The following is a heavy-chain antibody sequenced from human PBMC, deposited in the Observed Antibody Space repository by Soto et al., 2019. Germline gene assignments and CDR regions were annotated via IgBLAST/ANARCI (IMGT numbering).Heavy chain of an antibody. V-gene: IGHV3-30*18. CDR2: ISYDGSNK. Sequence: GGSLRLSCAASGFTFSSYGMHWVRQAPGKGLEWVAVISYDGSNKYYADSVKGRFTISRDNSKNTLYLQMNSLRAEDTAVYYCAKPPRPDSGYDYGELWWFDPWGQGTLVTVSS. CDR1: GFTFSSYG. J-gene: IGHJ5*02. CDR3: AKPPRPDSGYDYGELWWFDP. D-gene: IGHD5-12*01.